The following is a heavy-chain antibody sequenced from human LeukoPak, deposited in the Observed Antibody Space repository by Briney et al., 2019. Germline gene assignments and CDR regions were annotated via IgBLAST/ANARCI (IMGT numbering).Heavy chain of an antibody. J-gene: IGHJ3*02. Sequence: GGSLRLSCAASGFTFGEHGMHWVRQAPGKGLEWVSLISGDGDDTYYADSIKGRFTIFRDNSKSSLYLQMNGLTSEDTAVYYCAKGFNRVGGALHIWGQGTMVTVAS. CDR1: GFTFGEHG. D-gene: IGHD3-10*01. CDR2: ISGDGDDT. V-gene: IGHV3-43*02. CDR3: AKGFNRVGGALHI.